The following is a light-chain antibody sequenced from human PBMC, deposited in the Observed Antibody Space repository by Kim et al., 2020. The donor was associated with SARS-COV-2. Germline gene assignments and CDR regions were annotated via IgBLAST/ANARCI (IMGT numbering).Light chain of an antibody. V-gene: IGKV1-9*01. CDR1: QGVSIY. CDR2: AAS. Sequence: DIQLTQSPSSLSASVGDRVTITCRASQGVSIYLTWYQQKPGKAPKLLIYAASTLQSGVPSRFSGSESGTEFTLTISSLQPEDSATYYCLQHKRYPLTFGGGTKVDIK. CDR3: LQHKRYPLT. J-gene: IGKJ4*01.